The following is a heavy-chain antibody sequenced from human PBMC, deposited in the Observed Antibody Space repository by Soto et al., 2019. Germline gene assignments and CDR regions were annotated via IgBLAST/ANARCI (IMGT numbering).Heavy chain of an antibody. CDR2: ISGSGGST. CDR1: GFTFSSYA. V-gene: IGHV3-23*01. D-gene: IGHD6-19*01. Sequence: GGSLRLSCAASGFTFSSYAMSWVRQAPGKGLEWVSAISGSGGSTYYADSVKGRFTISRDNSKNTLYLQMNSLRAEDTAVYYCAKGYSSGWYGSWYFDLWGRGTLVTVSS. J-gene: IGHJ2*01. CDR3: AKGYSSGWYGSWYFDL.